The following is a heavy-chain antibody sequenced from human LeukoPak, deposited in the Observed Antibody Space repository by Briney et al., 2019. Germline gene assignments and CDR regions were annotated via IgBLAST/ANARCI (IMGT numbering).Heavy chain of an antibody. D-gene: IGHD5-12*01. CDR2: ISYDGTNK. CDR1: TFTFSNYG. J-gene: IGHJ4*02. V-gene: IGHV3-30*18. CDR3: AKGARYSGYDYRLDY. Sequence: GRSLTLSCVASTFTFSNYGMHWVRHAPGEGLVWVAVISYDGTNKYYADSVKGRFTISRDNSKNTLYLQMNSLRAEDTAVYYCAKGARYSGYDYRLDYWGQGTLVTVSS.